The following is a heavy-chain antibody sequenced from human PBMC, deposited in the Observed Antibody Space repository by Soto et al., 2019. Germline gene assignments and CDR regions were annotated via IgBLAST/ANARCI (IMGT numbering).Heavy chain of an antibody. CDR2: IWYDGSNK. Sequence: QVQLVESGGGVVQPGRSLRLSCAASGFTFSSYGMHWVRQAPGKGLEWVAVIWYDGSNKYYTDSVKGRFTISRDNSKNTLYLQVNSLRAEDTAVYYCARGRYDFWSEYQPYYHYGMDVWGQGTTVTVSS. V-gene: IGHV3-33*01. CDR3: ARGRYDFWSEYQPYYHYGMDV. CDR1: GFTFSSYG. J-gene: IGHJ6*02. D-gene: IGHD3-3*01.